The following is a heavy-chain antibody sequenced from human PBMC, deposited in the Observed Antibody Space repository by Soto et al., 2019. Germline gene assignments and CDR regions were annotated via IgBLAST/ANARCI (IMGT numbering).Heavy chain of an antibody. CDR1: GFSFSDYS. V-gene: IGHV3-48*02. J-gene: IGHJ4*02. CDR3: ARLPKGSLVTA. CDR2: ISSSSDKT. Sequence: GGSLRLSCIASGFSFSDYSMNWVRQAPGKGLQWVSYISSSSDKTYYADSVKGRFTVSRDNAKNALFLEMNSLRDDDTATYYCARLPKGSLVTAWGQGTRVTVSS. D-gene: IGHD2-21*02.